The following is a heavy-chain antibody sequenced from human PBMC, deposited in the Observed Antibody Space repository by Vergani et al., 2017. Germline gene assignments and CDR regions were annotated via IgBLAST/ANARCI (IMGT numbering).Heavy chain of an antibody. V-gene: IGHV4-59*01. CDR1: GGSISSYY. CDR3: ARVSGSYPYYFDY. CDR2: IYYSGST. D-gene: IGHD1-26*01. Sequence: QVQLQESGPRLVRPSQTLSLTCTVSGGSISSYYWSWIRQPPGKGLEWIGYIYYSGSTNYNPSLKSRVTISVDTSKNQFSLKLSSVTAADTAVYYCARVSGSYPYYFDYWGQGTLVTVSS. J-gene: IGHJ4*02.